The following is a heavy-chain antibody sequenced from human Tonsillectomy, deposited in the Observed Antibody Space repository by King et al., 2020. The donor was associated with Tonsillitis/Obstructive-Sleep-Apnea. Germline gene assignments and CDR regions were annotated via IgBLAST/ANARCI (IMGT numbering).Heavy chain of an antibody. Sequence: VQLQQWGAGLLKPSETLSLTCAVYGGSFSGYYWSWIRQPPGKGLEWIGEINHSGSTNYNPSLKSRVIISVDTSKNQFSLKLSSVTAADTAVYYCAGYCSSTSCYLPYYYMDVWGKGTTVTVSS. CDR1: GGSFSGYY. CDR2: INHSGST. CDR3: AGYCSSTSCYLPYYYMDV. D-gene: IGHD2-2*03. J-gene: IGHJ6*03. V-gene: IGHV4-34*01.